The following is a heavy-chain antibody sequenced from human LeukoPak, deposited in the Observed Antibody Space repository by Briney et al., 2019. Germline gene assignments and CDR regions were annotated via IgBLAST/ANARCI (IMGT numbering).Heavy chain of an antibody. J-gene: IGHJ3*02. CDR3: ARGAYYYASSGFFTFHI. CDR1: GASISSYF. D-gene: IGHD3-22*01. V-gene: IGHV4-59*12. Sequence: SETLSLTCTVSGASISSYFWTWLRQPPGKGLEWIGYVYHTGRTNYNPSLKSRVSMSVDTSKNQFSLKLSSVTAADTATYYCARGAYYYASSGFFTFHIWGQGTMVTVSS. CDR2: VYHTGRT.